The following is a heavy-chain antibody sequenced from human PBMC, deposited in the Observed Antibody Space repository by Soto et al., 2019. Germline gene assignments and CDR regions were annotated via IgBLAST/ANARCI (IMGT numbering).Heavy chain of an antibody. J-gene: IGHJ4*02. CDR1: GFTFSSYW. D-gene: IGHD6-19*01. CDR3: ARAFPYSSGCCY. V-gene: IGHV3-74*01. Sequence: GGSLRLSCAASGFTFSSYWMHWVRQAPGKGPVWVSRINSDGSSTSYADSVKGRFTISRDNAKNTLYLQMNSLRAEGTAVYYCARAFPYSSGCCYWGQGTLVTVSS. CDR2: INSDGSST.